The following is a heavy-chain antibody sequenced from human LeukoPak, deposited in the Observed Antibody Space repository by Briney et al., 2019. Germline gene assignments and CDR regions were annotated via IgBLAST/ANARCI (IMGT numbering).Heavy chain of an antibody. CDR2: IYHSGST. CDR3: ARRGSSSWGYYFYYYMDV. CDR1: GGSISSSNW. V-gene: IGHV4-4*02. D-gene: IGHD6-13*01. J-gene: IGHJ6*03. Sequence: SGTLSLTCAVSGGSISSSNWWSWVRQPPGKGLEWIGEIYHSGSTNYNPSLKSRVTISVDTSKNQFSLKLSSVTAADTAVYYCARRGSSSWGYYFYYYMDVWGKGTTVTISS.